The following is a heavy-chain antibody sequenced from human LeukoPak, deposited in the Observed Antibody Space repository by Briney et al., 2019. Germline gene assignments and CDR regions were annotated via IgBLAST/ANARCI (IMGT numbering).Heavy chain of an antibody. V-gene: IGHV3-23*01. J-gene: IGHJ2*01. CDR1: GFTFRPYA. D-gene: IGHD2/OR15-2a*01. CDR2: TNGGGDTT. CDR3: PGGKNFGYFDL. Sequence: GGSLRLSCAASGFTFRPYAMNWVRQAPGKGLEWVSSTNGGGDTTYYADSVKGRFTISLDNSKNTLYLHMSSLRAEDTAVYYCPGGKNFGYFDLWGRGTLVTVSS.